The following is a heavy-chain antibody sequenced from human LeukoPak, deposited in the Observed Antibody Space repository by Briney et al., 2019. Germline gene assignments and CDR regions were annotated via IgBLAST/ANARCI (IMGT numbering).Heavy chain of an antibody. CDR2: INPNSGGT. V-gene: IGHV1-2*02. D-gene: IGHD3-22*01. CDR1: GYTFTGYY. CDR3: ARQGEGNYYDSSGYYYRPALPPYYFDY. J-gene: IGHJ4*02. Sequence: ASVKVSCKASGYTFTGYYMHWVRQAPGQGLEWMGWINPNSGGTNYAQKFQGRVTMTRDTSISTAYMELSRLRSDDTAVYYCARQGEGNYYDSSGYYYRPALPPYYFDYWGQGTLVTVSS.